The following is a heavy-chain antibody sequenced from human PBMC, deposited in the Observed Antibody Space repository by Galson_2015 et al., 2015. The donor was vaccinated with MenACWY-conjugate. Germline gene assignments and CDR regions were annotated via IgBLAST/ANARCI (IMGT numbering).Heavy chain of an antibody. CDR2: IYDGGTT. CDR3: AREFSY. Sequence: QVQLQESGPGLVKPSETLSLTCTVSGGSASSSGYYWTWIRQPPGKGLEWIGLIYDGGTTKYNPSLKGRVTISLDTSKNQVSLKLSSVTAADTAVYYCAREFSYWGQGTLVTVSS. D-gene: IGHD2/OR15-2a*01. V-gene: IGHV4-61*08. CDR1: GGSASSSGYY. J-gene: IGHJ4*02.